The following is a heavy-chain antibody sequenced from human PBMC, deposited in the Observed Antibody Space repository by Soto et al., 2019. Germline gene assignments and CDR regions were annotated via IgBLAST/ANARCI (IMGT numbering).Heavy chain of an antibody. D-gene: IGHD5-12*01. CDR1: GYTFTSYA. CDR2: INADNGNT. V-gene: IGHV1-3*01. Sequence: ASVKVSCKASGYTFTSYAMHWVRQAPGQRLEWMGWINADNGNTNYSQKLQGRVTMTTDTSTSTAYMELRSLRSDDTAVYYCARGSGLYYYYYMDVWGKGTTVTVSS. CDR3: ARGSGLYYYYYMDV. J-gene: IGHJ6*03.